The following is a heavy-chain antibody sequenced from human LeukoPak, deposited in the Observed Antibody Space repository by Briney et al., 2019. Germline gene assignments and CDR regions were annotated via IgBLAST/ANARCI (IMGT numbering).Heavy chain of an antibody. CDR2: ISGSGGST. J-gene: IGHJ4*02. Sequence: PGGSLRLSCAASGFTFDDYGMSWVRHAPGKGLEWVSPISGSGGSTYYADSVNGRFTISRDNSKNTLYLQMNSLRAEDTAVYYCTGHHQAYSRTYWGEGTLVTVSS. D-gene: IGHD6-13*01. CDR1: GFTFDDYG. CDR3: TGHHQAYSRTY. V-gene: IGHV3-23*01.